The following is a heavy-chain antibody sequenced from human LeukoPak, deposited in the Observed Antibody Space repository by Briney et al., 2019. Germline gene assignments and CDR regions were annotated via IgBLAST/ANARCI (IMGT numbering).Heavy chain of an antibody. CDR2: ISVYSDVS. CDR1: GYIFANYG. D-gene: IGHD6-13*01. V-gene: IGHV1-18*01. CDR3: ARDFGLAATEAGY. J-gene: IGHJ4*02. Sequence: ASVKVSCKASGYIFANYGITWVRQAPGRGLEWMGWISVYSDVSNYAQNFQGRLTMTTDTSTTTAYMGLRSLRSDDTAVYFCARDFGLAATEAGYWGQGTLVTVSS.